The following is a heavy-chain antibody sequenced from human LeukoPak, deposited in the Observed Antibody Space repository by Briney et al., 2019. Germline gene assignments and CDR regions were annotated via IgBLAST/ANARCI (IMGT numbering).Heavy chain of an antibody. CDR1: GGTFSSYA. J-gene: IGHJ6*02. Sequence: ASVTVSCKASGGTFSSYAISWVRQAPGQGLEWMGGIIPIFGTANYAQKFQGRVTITADESTSTAYMELSSLRSEDTVVYYCARVTLLDDSSGYYPYYYGMDVWGQGTTVTVSS. V-gene: IGHV1-69*13. CDR2: IIPIFGTA. D-gene: IGHD3-22*01. CDR3: ARVTLLDDSSGYYPYYYGMDV.